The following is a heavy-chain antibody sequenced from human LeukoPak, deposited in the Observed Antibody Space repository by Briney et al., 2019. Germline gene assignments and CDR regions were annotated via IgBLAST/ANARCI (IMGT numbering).Heavy chain of an antibody. CDR1: GFTFSSYE. J-gene: IGHJ6*03. Sequence: GGSLRLSCAASGFTFSSYEMNWVRQAPGKGLEWVSYISSSGSTIYYADSVKGRFTISRDNAKNSLYLQMNSLRAEDTAVYYCARDDKDIVVVPAASSYYYYYMDVWGKGTTVTISS. V-gene: IGHV3-48*03. D-gene: IGHD2-2*01. CDR3: ARDDKDIVVVPAASSYYYYYMDV. CDR2: ISSSGSTI.